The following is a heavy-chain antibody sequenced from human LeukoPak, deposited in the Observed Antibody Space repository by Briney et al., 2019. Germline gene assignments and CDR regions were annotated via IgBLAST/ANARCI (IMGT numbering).Heavy chain of an antibody. J-gene: IGHJ5*01. V-gene: IGHV4-59*11. CDR3: ARLVWLGESPGSWFDS. D-gene: IGHD3-10*01. CDR2: IHYSGST. Sequence: SGTLSLTCSVSGGSITSHFWSWIRQPPGKGLEWIRYIHYSGSTNYNPSLKSRVTISPDTSKNQLFLKLNSVTAADTAVYYCARLVWLGESPGSWFDSWGQGTLVTVSS. CDR1: GGSITSHF.